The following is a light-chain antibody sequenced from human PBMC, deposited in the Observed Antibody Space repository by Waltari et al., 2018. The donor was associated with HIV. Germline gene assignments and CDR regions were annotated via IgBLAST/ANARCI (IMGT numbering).Light chain of an antibody. CDR2: RDN. J-gene: IGLJ2*01. Sequence: QSVLTQPSSASGTLGQRVTMSCSGSTSNIRSNYVYWYQQLPGTAPKLLIYRDNQRPSGVPDRFSGSKSGTSASLAISGLRSEDEADYYCAAWDDSLSGSTWVFGGGTTVTVL. V-gene: IGLV1-47*01. CDR3: AAWDDSLSGSTWV. CDR1: TSNIRSNY.